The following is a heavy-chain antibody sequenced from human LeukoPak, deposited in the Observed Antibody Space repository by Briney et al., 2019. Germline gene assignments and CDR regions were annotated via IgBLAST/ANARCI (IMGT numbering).Heavy chain of an antibody. CDR2: INHSGST. J-gene: IGHJ4*02. CDR3: ARGQGALDY. Sequence: SETLSLTCAVYGGSFSGYYWSWIRQPPGKGLEWIGEINHSGSTNYNPSLKSRVTISVDTSKSQFSLKLSSVTAADTAVYYCARGQGALDYWGQGTLVTVSS. D-gene: IGHD3-16*01. CDR1: GGSFSGYY. V-gene: IGHV4-34*01.